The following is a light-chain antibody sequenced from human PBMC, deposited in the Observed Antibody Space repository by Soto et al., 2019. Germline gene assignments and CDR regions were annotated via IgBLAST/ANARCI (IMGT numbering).Light chain of an antibody. J-gene: IGKJ1*01. CDR1: QSLLYNVNNKNY. CDR2: WAS. Sequence: DIVMTQSPDSLSVSLGERATIKCKSSQSLLYNVNNKNYLGWYQQKAGQPPKLLLYWASYRESGVPDRFSGSGSGTDFALTISSLQAEDVAVYYCQQYYDTPWTFGQGTKVDIK. CDR3: QQYYDTPWT. V-gene: IGKV4-1*01.